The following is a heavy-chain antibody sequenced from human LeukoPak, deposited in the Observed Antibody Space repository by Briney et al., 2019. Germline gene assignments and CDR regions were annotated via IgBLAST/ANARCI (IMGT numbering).Heavy chain of an antibody. Sequence: GASVKVSCKASGYTFTGYYMHWVRQAPGQGLEWMGWINPNSGGTNYAQKFQGRVTMTRDTPISTAYMELSRLRSDDTAVYYCAREDGLRGNWFDPWGQGTLVTVSS. CDR1: GYTFTGYY. D-gene: IGHD3-10*01. J-gene: IGHJ5*02. V-gene: IGHV1-2*02. CDR3: AREDGLRGNWFDP. CDR2: INPNSGGT.